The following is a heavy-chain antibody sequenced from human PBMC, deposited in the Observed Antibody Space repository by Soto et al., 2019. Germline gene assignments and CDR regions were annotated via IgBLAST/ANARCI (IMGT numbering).Heavy chain of an antibody. J-gene: IGHJ6*02. V-gene: IGHV4-34*01. CDR1: GGSFSGYY. Sequence: SETLSLTCAVYGGSFSGYYWSWIRQPPVKVLEWIGEINHSGSTNYNPSLKSRVTISVDTSKNQFSLKLSSVTAADTAVYYCARGTGGGFWSGYPNYYYYGMDVWGQGTTVTVSS. CDR2: INHSGST. CDR3: ARGTGGGFWSGYPNYYYYGMDV. D-gene: IGHD3-3*01.